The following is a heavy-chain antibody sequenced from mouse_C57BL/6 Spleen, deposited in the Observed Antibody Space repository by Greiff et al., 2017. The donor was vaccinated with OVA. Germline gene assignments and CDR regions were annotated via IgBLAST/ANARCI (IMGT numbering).Heavy chain of an antibody. CDR1: GYTFTSYW. J-gene: IGHJ2*01. V-gene: IGHV1-55*01. CDR3: AREGLLRQFQLQGWDY. CDR2: IYPGSGST. D-gene: IGHD1-1*01. Sequence: VQLQQPGAELVKPGASVKMSCKASGYTFTSYWITWVKQRPGQGLEWIGDIYPGSGSTNYNEKFKSKATLTVDTSSSTDYMQLSSLTSEDSAVYYCAREGLLRQFQLQGWDYWGQGTTLTVSS.